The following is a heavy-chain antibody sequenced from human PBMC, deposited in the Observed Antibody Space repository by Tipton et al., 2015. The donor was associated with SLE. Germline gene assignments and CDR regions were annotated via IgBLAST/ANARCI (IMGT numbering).Heavy chain of an antibody. J-gene: IGHJ4*02. CDR3: ARGGGNRGILDY. Sequence: TLSLTCAVSGYSISSGYYWGWIRQPPGKGLEWIGYIYYSGSTNYNPSLKSRVTISVDTSKNQFSLKLSSVTAADTAVYYCARGGGNRGILDYWGQGTLVTVSS. CDR2: IYYSGST. V-gene: IGHV4-61*01. CDR1: GYSISSGYY. D-gene: IGHD4-23*01.